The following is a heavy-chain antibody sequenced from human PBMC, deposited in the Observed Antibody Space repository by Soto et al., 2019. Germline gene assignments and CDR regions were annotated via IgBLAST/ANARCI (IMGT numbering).Heavy chain of an antibody. CDR2: IGYDGSNK. CDR3: ARDPVNYYGSWTYGMDV. J-gene: IGHJ6*02. D-gene: IGHD3-10*01. V-gene: IGHV3-30-3*01. Sequence: GSLRLSCAAAGLTLSRFAMHWVRQAPGKGLEWVAVIGYDGSNKDYADSVKGRFTISRDNSKNTLYLQMNSLRPEDTAVYYCARDPVNYYGSWTYGMDVWGQGTTVTVSS. CDR1: GLTLSRFA.